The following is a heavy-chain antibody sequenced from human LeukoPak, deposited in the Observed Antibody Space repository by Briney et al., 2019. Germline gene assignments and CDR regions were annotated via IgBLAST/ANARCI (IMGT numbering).Heavy chain of an antibody. Sequence: ASVKVSCKASGYTFTSYDINWVRQATGQGLEWMGWMNPNSGNTGYAQKFQGRVTMTRNTSISTAYMELSSLRSEDTAVYYCATSSLGYCSGGSCGRNFDYWGQGTLVTVSS. CDR2: MNPNSGNT. V-gene: IGHV1-8*01. CDR1: GYTFTSYD. J-gene: IGHJ4*02. D-gene: IGHD2-15*01. CDR3: ATSSLGYCSGGSCGRNFDY.